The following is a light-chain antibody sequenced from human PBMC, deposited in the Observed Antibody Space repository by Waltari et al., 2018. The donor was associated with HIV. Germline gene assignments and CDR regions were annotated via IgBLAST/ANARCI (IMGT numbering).Light chain of an antibody. CDR1: QSISAK. J-gene: IGKJ2*01. CDR3: QQYDSGPRGIT. V-gene: IGKV3-15*01. CDR2: EAA. Sequence: ELVMTQSPPTLSVYPGQRVTLSCRASQSISAKVAWYQQRPGQAPRLLIYEAATRPTGIPARFSGSGSGTEFTLTISSLQSEDFATYFCQQYDSGPRGITFGQGTMLEIK.